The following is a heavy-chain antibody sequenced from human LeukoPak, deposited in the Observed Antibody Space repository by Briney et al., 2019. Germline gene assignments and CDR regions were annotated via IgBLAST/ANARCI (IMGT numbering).Heavy chain of an antibody. Sequence: SETLSLTCAVYGGSFSGYYWSWIRQPPGKGLEWIGEINHSGSTNYNPSLKSRATISVDTSRNQFSLKLSSVTAADTAVYYCAREYSGYASWGQGTLVTVSS. CDR1: GGSFSGYY. CDR2: INHSGST. D-gene: IGHD5-12*01. CDR3: AREYSGYAS. V-gene: IGHV4-34*01. J-gene: IGHJ4*02.